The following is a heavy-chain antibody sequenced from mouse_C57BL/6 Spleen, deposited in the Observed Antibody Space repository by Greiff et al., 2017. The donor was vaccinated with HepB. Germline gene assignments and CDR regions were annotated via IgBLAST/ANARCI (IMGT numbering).Heavy chain of an antibody. CDR2: IHPNSGST. V-gene: IGHV1-64*01. Sequence: QVQLQQPGAELVKPGASVKLSCKASGYTFTSYWMHWVKQRPGQGLEWIGMIHPNSGSTNYNEKFKSKATLTVDKSSSTAYMQLSSLTSEDSAVYYSERCADWDVNYWGQGTTLTVSS. CDR3: ERCADWDVNY. J-gene: IGHJ2*01. CDR1: GYTFTSYW. D-gene: IGHD4-1*01.